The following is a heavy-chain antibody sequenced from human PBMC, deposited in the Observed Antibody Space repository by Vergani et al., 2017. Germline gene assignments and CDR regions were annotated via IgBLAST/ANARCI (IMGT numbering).Heavy chain of an antibody. CDR2: VDPEDGET. J-gene: IGHJ6*02. V-gene: IGHV1-69-2*01. CDR1: GYTFTDHY. D-gene: IGHD4-17*01. Sequence: EVQLVQSGAEVKKPGATMKISCTVSGYTFTDHYMHWVTQAPGKGLECMGRVDPEDGETIYAEKFKGRVTIAADTSTDTAHLELSSLRSEDTAVYYCATPQTVTTGGIEFWGQGTTVIVSS. CDR3: ATPQTVTTGGIEF.